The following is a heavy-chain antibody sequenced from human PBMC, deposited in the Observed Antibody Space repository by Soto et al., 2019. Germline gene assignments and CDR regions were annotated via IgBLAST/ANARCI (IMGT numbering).Heavy chain of an antibody. CDR3: ARSMFGEFLIDY. V-gene: IGHV4-30-4*02. D-gene: IGHD3-10*02. J-gene: IGHJ4*02. CDR1: GGSISSGDYY. Sequence: PSETLSLTCTVSGGSISSGDYYWSWIRQPPGKGLEWIGYIYYSGSTYYNPSLKSRATISVDTSKNQFSLKLSSLTDADTAVYYCARSMFGEFLIDYWGQGTLVTVSS. CDR2: IYYSGST.